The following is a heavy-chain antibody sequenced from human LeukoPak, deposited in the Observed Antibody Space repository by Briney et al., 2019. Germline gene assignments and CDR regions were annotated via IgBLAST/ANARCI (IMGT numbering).Heavy chain of an antibody. V-gene: IGHV3-23*01. Sequence: GGSLRLSCAASGFTFSSYAMSWVRQAPGKGLEWVSATSGSGGSTYYADSVKGRFTISRDNSKNTLYLQMNSLRAEDTAVYYCAKDRPERIAVAAIFDYWGQGTLVTVSS. D-gene: IGHD6-19*01. CDR3: AKDRPERIAVAAIFDY. J-gene: IGHJ4*02. CDR1: GFTFSSYA. CDR2: TSGSGGST.